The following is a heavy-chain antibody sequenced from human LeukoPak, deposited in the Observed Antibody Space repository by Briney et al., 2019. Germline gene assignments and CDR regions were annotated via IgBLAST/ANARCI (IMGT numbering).Heavy chain of an antibody. CDR1: GGSISSYY. Sequence: SETLSLTCTVSGGSISSYYWSWIRQPPGKGLEWIGYIYYSGSTNYNPSLKSRVTISVDTSKNQFSLKLGSVTAADTAVYYCAAATVVKGLAIWGQGTMVTVSS. D-gene: IGHD4-23*01. CDR3: AAATVVKGLAI. J-gene: IGHJ3*02. CDR2: IYYSGST. V-gene: IGHV4-59*01.